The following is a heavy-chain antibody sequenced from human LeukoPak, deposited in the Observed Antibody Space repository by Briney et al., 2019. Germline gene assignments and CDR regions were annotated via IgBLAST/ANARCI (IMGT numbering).Heavy chain of an antibody. CDR1: GFTFSSYS. D-gene: IGHD3-3*01. CDR3: ARDGSGDAFDI. J-gene: IGHJ3*02. CDR2: ISSSSSYI. Sequence: GGSLRLSCAASGFTFSSYSMNWVRQAPGKGLEWVSSISSSSSYIYYADSVKGRFTISRDNAKNSLYLQMNSLRAEDTAVYYCARDGSGDAFDIWGQGTMVTVSS. V-gene: IGHV3-21*01.